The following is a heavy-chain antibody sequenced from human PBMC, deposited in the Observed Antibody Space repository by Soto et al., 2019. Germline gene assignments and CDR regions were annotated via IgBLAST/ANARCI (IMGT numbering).Heavy chain of an antibody. CDR3: AKSWIQGNYVFYYYYGMDV. D-gene: IGHD5-18*01. J-gene: IGHJ6*02. Sequence: GGSLRLSCAASGFTFSSYGMHWVRQAPGKGLEWVAVISYDGSNKYYADSVKGRFTISRDNSKNTLYLQMNSLRAEDTAVYYCAKSWIQGNYVFYYYYGMDVWGQGTTVTVSS. V-gene: IGHV3-30*18. CDR2: ISYDGSNK. CDR1: GFTFSSYG.